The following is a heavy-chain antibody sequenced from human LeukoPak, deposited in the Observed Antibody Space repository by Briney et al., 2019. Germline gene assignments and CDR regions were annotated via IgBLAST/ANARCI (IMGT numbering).Heavy chain of an antibody. CDR1: GGSISSGGYY. J-gene: IGHJ4*02. CDR2: IYYSGST. V-gene: IGHV4-31*03. D-gene: IGHD1-7*01. Sequence: SETLSLTCTVSGGSISSGGYYLSWIRQHPGKGLEWIVYIYYSGSTYYNPSLKSRVTISVDTSKNQFSLKLSSVTAADTAVYYCARARVTTGTTGFDYWGQGTLVTVSS. CDR3: ARARVTTGTTGFDY.